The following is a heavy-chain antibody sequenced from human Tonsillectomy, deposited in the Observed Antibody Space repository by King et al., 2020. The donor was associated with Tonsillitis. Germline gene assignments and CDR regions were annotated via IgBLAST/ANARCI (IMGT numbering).Heavy chain of an antibody. CDR2: IYYSGST. Sequence: QLQESGPGLVKPSETLSLTCTVSGGSISSYYWSWLRQPPGKGLEWIGYIYYSGSTNYNPSLKSRVTISVDTSKNQFSLKLSSVTAADTAVYYCARFNYDSSGYYHPYYYYYYMDVWGKGTTVTVSS. J-gene: IGHJ6*03. CDR3: ARFNYDSSGYYHPYYYYYYMDV. V-gene: IGHV4-59*01. CDR1: GGSISSYY. D-gene: IGHD3-22*01.